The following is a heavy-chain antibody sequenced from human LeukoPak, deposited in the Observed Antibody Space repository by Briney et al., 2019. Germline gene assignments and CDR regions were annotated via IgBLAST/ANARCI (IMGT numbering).Heavy chain of an antibody. J-gene: IGHJ3*02. V-gene: IGHV4-61*01. CDR1: GASVGSGTYY. D-gene: IGHD3-9*01. CDR2: VYSSGST. Sequence: SETLSLTCTVSGASVGSGTYYWTWIRQPPGKGLEWIGYVYSSGSTNYSPSLKSRVTMSLEMSKNQFSLRLSSVTAADTAVYYCARDRGDPLTGYLDAFDIWGQGTMVTVSS. CDR3: ARDRGDPLTGYLDAFDI.